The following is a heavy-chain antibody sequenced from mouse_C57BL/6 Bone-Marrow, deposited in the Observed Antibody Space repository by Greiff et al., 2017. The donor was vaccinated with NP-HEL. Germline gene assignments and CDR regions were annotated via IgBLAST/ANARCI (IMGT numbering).Heavy chain of an antibody. V-gene: IGHV1-59*01. CDR3: ARGDYAMDY. CDR1: GYTFTSYW. Sequence: QVQLKQPGAELVRPGTSVKLSCKASGYTFTSYWMHWVKQRPGQGLEWIGVIDPSDSYTNYNQKFKGKATLTVDTSSSTAYMELRSLTSEDSAVYYCARGDYAMDYWGQGTSVTVSS. CDR2: IDPSDSYT. J-gene: IGHJ4*01.